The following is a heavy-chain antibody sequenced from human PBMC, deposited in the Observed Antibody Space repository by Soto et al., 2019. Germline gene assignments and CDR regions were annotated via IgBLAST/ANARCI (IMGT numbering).Heavy chain of an antibody. V-gene: IGHV1-18*01. CDR1: GYTFSSYG. CDR3: AKLAAATTISAFDI. Sequence: GASVKVSCKASGYTFSSYGINWVRQAPGQGLEWMGWISAYNGNTNYAQKLQGRVTMTTDTSTSTAYMELRSLRSDDTAMYYCAKLAAATTISAFDIWGQGTTVTVSS. D-gene: IGHD2-15*01. CDR2: ISAYNGNT. J-gene: IGHJ6*02.